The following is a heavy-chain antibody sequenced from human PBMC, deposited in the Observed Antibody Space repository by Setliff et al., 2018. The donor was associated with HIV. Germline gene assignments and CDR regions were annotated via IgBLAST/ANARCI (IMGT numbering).Heavy chain of an antibody. D-gene: IGHD3-10*01. Sequence: PSETLSLTCAVYGGSISSGGYYWSWIRQHPGKGLEWIGYIYYSGSTYYNPSLKSRVTISVDTSKNQFSLKLSSVTAADTAVYYCARGDYYGSGSYDYWGQGNLVTVTS. V-gene: IGHV4-31*11. CDR3: ARGDYYGSGSYDY. CDR2: IYYSGST. J-gene: IGHJ4*02. CDR1: GGSISSGGYY.